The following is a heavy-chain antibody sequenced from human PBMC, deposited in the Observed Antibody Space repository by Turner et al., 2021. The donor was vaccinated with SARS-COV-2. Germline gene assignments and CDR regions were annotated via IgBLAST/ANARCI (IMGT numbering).Heavy chain of an antibody. D-gene: IGHD2-15*01. J-gene: IGHJ2*01. V-gene: IGHV1-2*02. CDR3: AKLSTS. CDR2: INPKDGGT. Sequence: QVQLVQSGAEVKKPGASVKVSCKTSGYTFTDSYIHWVRQPPGQGRESMGWINPKDGGTSYAEKYRGRLTMTSDTSSSTVYMELSSLRSDDTAIYYCAKLSTSWGRGTRVTVSA. CDR1: GYTFTDSY.